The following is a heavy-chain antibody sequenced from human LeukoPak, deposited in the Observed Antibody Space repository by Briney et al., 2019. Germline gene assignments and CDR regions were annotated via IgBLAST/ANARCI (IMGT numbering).Heavy chain of an antibody. J-gene: IGHJ6*03. CDR1: GGTFSSYT. Sequence: GSSVKVSCKASGGTFSSYTISWLRQAHGQGLEWMGRIIPILGIANYAQKFQGRVTITADKSTSTAYMELSSLRSEDTAVYYCARDGGMVRGVYYYYYMDVWGKGTTVTVSS. V-gene: IGHV1-69*04. D-gene: IGHD3-10*01. CDR2: IIPILGIA. CDR3: ARDGGMVRGVYYYYYMDV.